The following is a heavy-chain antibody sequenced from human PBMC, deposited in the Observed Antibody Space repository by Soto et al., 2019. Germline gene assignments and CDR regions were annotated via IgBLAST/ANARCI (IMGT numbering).Heavy chain of an antibody. D-gene: IGHD3-10*02. CDR3: GRDVHGPDY. J-gene: IGHJ4*02. CDR2: IKEDGSEK. CDR1: GFTFNTYW. V-gene: IGHV3-7*01. Sequence: EVQLVESGGGLVQPGGSLRLSCAASGFTFNTYWMTWIRQAPGKGLEWVANIKEDGSEKYHVDSVKGRFTISRDNAKNSLFLQMNSLRGEDTAVYYCGRDVHGPDYWGQGTLVTVSS.